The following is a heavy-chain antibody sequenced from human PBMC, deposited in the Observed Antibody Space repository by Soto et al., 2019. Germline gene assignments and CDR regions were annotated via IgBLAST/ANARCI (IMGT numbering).Heavy chain of an antibody. V-gene: IGHV5-51*01. CDR2: IYPGDSDT. J-gene: IGHJ6*02. CDR1: GYSFTSYW. Sequence: PGESLKISCKGSGYSFTSYWIGWVRQMPGKGLEWMGIIYPGDSDTRYSPSFQGQVTISADKSISTAYLQWSSLKASDTAMYYCARLIEYCSGGSFRDYYYYGMDVWGQGTTVTVSS. CDR3: ARLIEYCSGGSFRDYYYYGMDV. D-gene: IGHD2-15*01.